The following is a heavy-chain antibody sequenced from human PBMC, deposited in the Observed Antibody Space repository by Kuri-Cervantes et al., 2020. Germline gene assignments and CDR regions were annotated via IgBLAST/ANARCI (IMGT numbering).Heavy chain of an antibody. D-gene: IGHD5-24*01. V-gene: IGHV1-69*05. CDR1: GGTFSSYA. J-gene: IGHJ3*02. CDR2: IIPIFGTA. CDR3: AREMATIYFDAFDI. Sequence: SVKVSCKASGGTFSSYAISWVRQAPGQGLEWMGGIIPIFGTANYAQKFQGRVTITTDESTSTAYMEPSSLRSEDTAVYYCAREMATIYFDAFDIWGQGTMVTVSS.